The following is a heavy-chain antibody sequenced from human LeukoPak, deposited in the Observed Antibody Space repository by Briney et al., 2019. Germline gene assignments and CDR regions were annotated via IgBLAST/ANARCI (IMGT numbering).Heavy chain of an antibody. Sequence: PGGSLRLSCAASGFTFSGSAMHWVRQASGKGLEWVGRIRSKANSYATAYAASVKGRFTISRDDSKNTAYLQMNSLRAEDTAVYYCELVIPRSDFDYWGQGTLVTVSS. V-gene: IGHV3-73*01. J-gene: IGHJ4*02. D-gene: IGHD3-9*01. CDR3: ELVIPRSDFDY. CDR1: GFTFSGSA. CDR2: IRSKANSYAT.